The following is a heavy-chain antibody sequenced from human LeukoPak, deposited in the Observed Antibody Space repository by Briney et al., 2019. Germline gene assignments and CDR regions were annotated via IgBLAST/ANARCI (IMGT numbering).Heavy chain of an antibody. CDR1: GFDFATYW. J-gene: IGHJ4*02. D-gene: IGHD6-13*01. Sequence: GGSLRLSCAASGFDFATYWMYWVRQVPGKGLVWVAQINSGGSSATYGDSAKGRFSISRDNAKNTLSLYMSSLRAEDTAVYYCARGTSTAPGIDYWGQGTLVAVSS. CDR2: INSGGSSA. CDR3: ARGTSTAPGIDY. V-gene: IGHV3-74*01.